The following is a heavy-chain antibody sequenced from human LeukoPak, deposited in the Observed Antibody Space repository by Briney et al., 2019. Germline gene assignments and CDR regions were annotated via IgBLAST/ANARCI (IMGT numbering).Heavy chain of an antibody. V-gene: IGHV4-4*07. CDR3: ARETYSSSWYWADY. D-gene: IGHD6-13*01. Sequence: SETLSLTCTVSGGSISSYYWGWIRQPAGKGLEWIGRIYTSGSTNYNPSLKSRVTMSVDTSKNQFSLKLSSVTAADTAVYYCARETYSSSWYWADYWGQGTLVTVSS. CDR1: GGSISSYY. J-gene: IGHJ4*02. CDR2: IYTSGST.